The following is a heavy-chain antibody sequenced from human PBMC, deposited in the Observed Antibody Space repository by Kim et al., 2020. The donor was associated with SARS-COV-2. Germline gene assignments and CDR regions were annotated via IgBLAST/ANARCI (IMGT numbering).Heavy chain of an antibody. CDR3: ARAWESSRWYPFDH. J-gene: IGHJ4*02. V-gene: IGHV3-64*01. CDR1: GSTFSTYA. Sequence: GGSLRLSCAASGSTFSTYAMHWVRQAPGKGLEYVSTISANGGTTYYANSVRGRFTISRDNSKNTLYLQMGSLRAEDMAVYYCARAWESSRWYPFDHWGQGTLVTVSS. CDR2: ISANGGTT. D-gene: IGHD6-13*01.